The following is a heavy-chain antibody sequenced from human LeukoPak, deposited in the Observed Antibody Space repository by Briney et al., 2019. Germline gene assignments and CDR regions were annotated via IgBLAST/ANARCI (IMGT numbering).Heavy chain of an antibody. CDR2: IYYSGST. D-gene: IGHD4-23*01. V-gene: IGHV4-59*01. Sequence: SETLSLTCTVSGGSISSYYWSWIRQPPGQGLEWIGYIYYSGSTNYNPSLKSRVTISVDTSKNQFSLKLSSVTAADTAVYYCARDLDYGGSWGQGTLVTVSS. CDR3: ARDLDYGGS. CDR1: GGSISSYY. J-gene: IGHJ4*02.